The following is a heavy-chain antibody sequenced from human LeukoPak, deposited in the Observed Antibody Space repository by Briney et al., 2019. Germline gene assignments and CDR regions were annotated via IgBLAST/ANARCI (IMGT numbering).Heavy chain of an antibody. J-gene: IGHJ4*02. V-gene: IGHV4-34*01. CDR3: ARNGPMVRGVNLGLDY. Sequence: PSETLSLTCAVYGGSFSGYYWSRIRQPPGKGLEWIGEINHSGSTNYNPSLKSRVTISVDTSKNQFSLKLSSVTAADTAVFYCARNGPMVRGVNLGLDYWGQGTLVTVSS. D-gene: IGHD3-10*01. CDR2: INHSGST. CDR1: GGSFSGYY.